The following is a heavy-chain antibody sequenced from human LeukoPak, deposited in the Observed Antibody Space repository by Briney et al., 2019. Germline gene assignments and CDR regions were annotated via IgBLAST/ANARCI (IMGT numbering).Heavy chain of an antibody. CDR3: ATEPRPLYYYDSSGETFFDY. D-gene: IGHD3-22*01. CDR1: GGSISSSSYY. J-gene: IGHJ4*02. CDR2: IYYSGST. Sequence: TSETLSLTCTVSGGSISSSSYYWGWIRQPPGKGLEWIGSIYYSGSTYYNPSLKSRVTISVDTSKNQFSLKLSSVTAADTAVYYCATEPRPLYYYDSSGETFFDYWGQGTLVTVSS. V-gene: IGHV4-39*01.